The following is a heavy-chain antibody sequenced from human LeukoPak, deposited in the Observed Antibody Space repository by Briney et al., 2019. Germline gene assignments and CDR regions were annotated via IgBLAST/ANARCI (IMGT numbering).Heavy chain of an antibody. V-gene: IGHV3-21*01. Sequence: GGSLRLSCAASGFTFSSYSMNWVRQAPGKGLEWVSSISSSSSYIYYADSVKGRFTISRDNAKNSPYLQMNSLRAEDTAVYYCARGRIAAAATLFYWGQGTLVTVSS. CDR3: ARGRIAAAATLFY. J-gene: IGHJ4*02. CDR1: GFTFSSYS. CDR2: ISSSSSYI. D-gene: IGHD6-13*01.